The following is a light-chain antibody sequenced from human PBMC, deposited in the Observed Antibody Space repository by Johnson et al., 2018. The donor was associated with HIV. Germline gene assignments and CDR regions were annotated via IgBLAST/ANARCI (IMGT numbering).Light chain of an antibody. J-gene: IGLJ1*01. CDR1: SSNIGNNY. CDR3: GTWDTSLSASYV. Sequence: QAVLTQPPSVSAAPGQKVTISCSGTSSNIGNNYVSWYQQLPGTAPRLLVYENHRRPSGIPDRFSGSKSGTSATLDITGLQTGDEADYYCGTWDTSLSASYVCGTGTKVTVL. V-gene: IGLV1-51*02. CDR2: ENH.